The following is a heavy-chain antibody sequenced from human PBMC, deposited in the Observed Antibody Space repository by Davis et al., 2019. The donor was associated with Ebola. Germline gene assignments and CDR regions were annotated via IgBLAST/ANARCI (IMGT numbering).Heavy chain of an antibody. CDR1: GYTFTSYY. J-gene: IGHJ6*02. D-gene: IGHD4-17*01. CDR2: INPSGGST. V-gene: IGHV1-46*01. CDR3: ARGGINDYGDYLPDYYGMDV. Sequence: ASVKVSCKASGYTFTSYYMHWVRQAPGQGLEWMGIINPSGGSTSYAQKFQGRVTMTRDTSTSTVYMELSSLRSEDTAVYYCARGGINDYGDYLPDYYGMDVWGQGTTVTVSS.